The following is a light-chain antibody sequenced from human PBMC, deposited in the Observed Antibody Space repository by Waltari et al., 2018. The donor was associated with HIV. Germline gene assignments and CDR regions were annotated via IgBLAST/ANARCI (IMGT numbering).Light chain of an antibody. V-gene: IGKV4-1*01. CDR3: QQYYSTPIT. CDR1: QSVLYSSDNKNY. Sequence: DIVMTQSPDSLAVSLGERATINCKSSQSVLYSSDNKNYLVLYQQKPGQPPKLLIYWASTRESGVPDRCSGSGYGTDFTLTISSLQAEDVAVDYCQQYYSTPITFGQGTRLEIK. J-gene: IGKJ5*01. CDR2: WAS.